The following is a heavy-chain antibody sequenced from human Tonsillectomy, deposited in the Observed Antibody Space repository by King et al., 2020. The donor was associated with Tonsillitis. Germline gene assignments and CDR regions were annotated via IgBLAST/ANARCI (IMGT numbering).Heavy chain of an antibody. J-gene: IGHJ5*02. D-gene: IGHD3-10*01. CDR2: ISSSSSYI. CDR3: ARDRVRLVVGYYGSGSYYRGRQFDP. V-gene: IGHV3-21*01. Sequence: VQLVESGGGLVKPGGSLRLSCAASGFTFSSYSMNWVRQAPGKGLEWVSSISSSSSYIYYADSVKGRFTISRDNAKNSLYLQMNSLRAEDTAVYYCARDRVRLVVGYYGSGSYYRGRQFDPWGQGTLVTVSS. CDR1: GFTFSSYS.